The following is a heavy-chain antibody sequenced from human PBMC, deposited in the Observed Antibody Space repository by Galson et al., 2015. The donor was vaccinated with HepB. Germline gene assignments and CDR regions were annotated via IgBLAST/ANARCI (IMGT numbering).Heavy chain of an antibody. CDR1: GFNLSTYA. CDR2: ISYDGSSK. CDR3: TRSGYSSSWRHWYFDL. D-gene: IGHD6-13*01. Sequence: SLRLSCAASGFNLSTYAMHWARQAPGKGLEWVAVISYDGSSKDYADSVKGRFTISRDNSKNTLYLQMSSLRPEDTAVYYCTRSGYSSSWRHWYFDLWGRGTLVTVSS. J-gene: IGHJ2*01. V-gene: IGHV3-30*04.